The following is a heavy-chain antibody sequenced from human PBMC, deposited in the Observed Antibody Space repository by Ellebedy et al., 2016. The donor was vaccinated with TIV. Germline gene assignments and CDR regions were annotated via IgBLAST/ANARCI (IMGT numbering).Heavy chain of an antibody. Sequence: GGSLRLSXAASGFIVSSNFMSWVRQAPGKGLEWVSVIYSGGSTYYADSVKGRFTISRDNSKNTLYLQMNSLRAEDTAVYYCVRDRNYPNDVFDLWGQGTVVTVSS. CDR2: IYSGGST. J-gene: IGHJ3*01. CDR1: GFIVSSNF. CDR3: VRDRNYPNDVFDL. D-gene: IGHD5-24*01. V-gene: IGHV3-53*01.